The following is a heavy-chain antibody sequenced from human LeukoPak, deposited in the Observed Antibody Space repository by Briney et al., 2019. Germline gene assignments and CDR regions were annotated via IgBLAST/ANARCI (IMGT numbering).Heavy chain of an antibody. J-gene: IGHJ4*02. CDR3: ARDSDY. Sequence: SETLSLTCAVYGGSFSGYYWSWIRQPPGKGLEWIGEINHSGSTNYNPSLKSRVTISVDTSKNQFSLKLSSVTAADTAVYYCARDSDYWGQGTLVTVSS. D-gene: IGHD6-13*01. CDR2: INHSGST. V-gene: IGHV4-34*01. CDR1: GGSFSGYY.